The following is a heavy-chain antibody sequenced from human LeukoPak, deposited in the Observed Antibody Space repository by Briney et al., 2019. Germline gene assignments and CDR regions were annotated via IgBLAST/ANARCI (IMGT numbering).Heavy chain of an antibody. CDR3: ARIRGIAPLDY. J-gene: IGHJ4*02. D-gene: IGHD2/OR15-2a*01. CDR1: GYSISSGYY. CDR2: IYYSGST. V-gene: IGHV4-38-2*02. Sequence: SETLSLTCTVSGYSISSGYYWGWIRQPPGKGLEWIGSIYYSGSTYYNPSLKSRVTISVDTSKNQFSLKLSSVTAADTAVYYCARIRGIAPLDYWGQGTLVTVSS.